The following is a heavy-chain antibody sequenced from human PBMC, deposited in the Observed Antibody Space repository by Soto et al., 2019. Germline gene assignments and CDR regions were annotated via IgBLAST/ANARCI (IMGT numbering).Heavy chain of an antibody. D-gene: IGHD3-10*01. V-gene: IGHV3-53*01. CDR1: GFTVGNNY. CDR2: IYSTGTT. CDR3: AKDGRGSGSHYNSFGY. Sequence: EVQLVESGGGLIQPGGSLRLSCAASGFTVGNNYMSWVRQAPGKRLEWVSLIYSTGTTGYADSVKGRFTVSRDNAKNTLYLQMNSLRAEDTAVYYCAKDGRGSGSHYNSFGYWGQGTLVTVSS. J-gene: IGHJ4*02.